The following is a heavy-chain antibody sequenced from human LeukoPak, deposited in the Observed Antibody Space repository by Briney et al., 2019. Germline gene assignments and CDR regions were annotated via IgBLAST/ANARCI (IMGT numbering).Heavy chain of an antibody. V-gene: IGHV3-74*01. D-gene: IGHD6-13*01. CDR3: ARGPSSNWSGLDF. CDR2: ISPTGSTT. CDR1: GFPFSSYS. J-gene: IGHJ4*02. Sequence: GGSLRLSCAASGFPFSSYSMNWVRQLPGKGLVWVSRISPTGSTTSYADSVKGRFTVSRDNAKNTLYLQVNNLRAEDTAVYYCARGPSSNWSGLDFWGQGTLLTVSS.